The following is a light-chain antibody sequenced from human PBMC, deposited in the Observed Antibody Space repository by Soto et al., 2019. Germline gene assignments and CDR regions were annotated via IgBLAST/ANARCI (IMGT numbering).Light chain of an antibody. CDR2: GPS. J-gene: IGKJ3*01. V-gene: IGKV1-9*01. CDR1: QGIANF. Sequence: IQLTQSPSSLSASVGDRVTISCRASQGIANFLAWYQQKPGKAPKLLIYGPSTLQSGVPSRFSGSGSGTDFTLTISSLQPEDFATYDCQELNSFPIPFGPGTKVDIK. CDR3: QELNSFPIP.